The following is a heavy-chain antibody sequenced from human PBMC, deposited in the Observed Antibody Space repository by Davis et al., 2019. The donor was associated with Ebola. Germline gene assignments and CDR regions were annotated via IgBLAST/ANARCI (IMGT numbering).Heavy chain of an antibody. V-gene: IGHV4-59*11. J-gene: IGHJ4*02. CDR1: DASISGHY. CDR3: SRFGEGAY. D-gene: IGHD2-21*01. CDR2: ISGSGRT. Sequence: PSETLSLTCTVSDASISGHYWNWFRQPPGKGLEWIGFISGSGRTSYNPSLKSRVTISADTSKKQFSLNLSSVIAADTAVYFCSRFGEGAYWGQGTLVTVSS.